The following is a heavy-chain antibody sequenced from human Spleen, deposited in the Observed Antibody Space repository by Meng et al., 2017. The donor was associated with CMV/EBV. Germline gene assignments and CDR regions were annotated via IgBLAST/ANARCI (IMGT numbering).Heavy chain of an antibody. V-gene: IGHV1-69*05. J-gene: IGHJ1*01. CDR1: GGTFSSYA. Sequence: CKASGGTFSSYAISWLRQAPGQGLEWMGGIIPILGIANYAQKFQGRVTITTDESTSTAYMELSSLRSEDTAVYYCARGSPGAEYFQHWGQGTLVTVSS. CDR3: ARGSPGAEYFQH. CDR2: IIPILGIA.